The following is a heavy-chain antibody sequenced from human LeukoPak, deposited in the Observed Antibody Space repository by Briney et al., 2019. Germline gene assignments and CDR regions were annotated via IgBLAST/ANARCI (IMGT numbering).Heavy chain of an antibody. J-gene: IGHJ4*02. Sequence: GGSLRLSCAASGFTFSSYSMNWVRQAPGKGLEWISYISSSSTIISYADSVKGRFTISRDSAKNSLHLQMNSLRAEDTAVYYCARSDSGWYYPFDYWAREPWSPSPQ. CDR3: ARSDSGWYYPFDY. V-gene: IGHV3-48*01. D-gene: IGHD6-19*01. CDR1: GFTFSSYS. CDR2: ISSSSTII.